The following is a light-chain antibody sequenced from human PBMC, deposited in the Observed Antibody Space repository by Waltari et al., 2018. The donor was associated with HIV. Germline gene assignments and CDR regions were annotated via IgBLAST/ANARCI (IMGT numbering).Light chain of an antibody. CDR2: GAS. CDR1: QSVGSSF. J-gene: IGKJ1*01. Sequence: EIVLTQSPGTLSLSPGERATLSCRASQSVGSSFLAWYPQKPGQAPRLLIYGASTRATGIPDRFTGSGSGTDFALTISRLEPEDFAVYFCQQFGNSPSPTWTFGQGTKVEIK. CDR3: QQFGNSPSPTWT. V-gene: IGKV3-20*01.